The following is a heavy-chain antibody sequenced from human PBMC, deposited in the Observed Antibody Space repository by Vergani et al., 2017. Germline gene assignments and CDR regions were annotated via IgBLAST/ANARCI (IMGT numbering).Heavy chain of an antibody. Sequence: EVQLVESGGGLVQPGGSLRLSCAASGFTFSSYSMNWVRQAPGKGLEWVSSISSSSSYIYYADSVKGRFTISRDSSKTLYLQMDSLRVEDTAMYFCARDLSYSTAWPFFDSRGQGTLVTVSS. CDR3: ARDLSYSTAWPFFDS. V-gene: IGHV3-21*01. J-gene: IGHJ4*02. CDR2: ISSSSSYI. D-gene: IGHD4-11*01. CDR1: GFTFSSYS.